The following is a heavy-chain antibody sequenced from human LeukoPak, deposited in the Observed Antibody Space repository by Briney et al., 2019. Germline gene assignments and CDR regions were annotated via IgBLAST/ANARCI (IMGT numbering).Heavy chain of an antibody. J-gene: IGHJ5*02. V-gene: IGHV1-18*01. CDR2: ISAYNGNT. D-gene: IGHD2-2*01. CDR1: GYTFTSYG. Sequence: ASVKVSCKASGYTFTSYGISWVRQAPGQGREGMGWISAYNGNTNYAQKLQGRVTMTTDTSTSTAYMELRSLRSDDTAVYYCARDTPSIVVVPAANIWFDPWGQGTLVTVSP. CDR3: ARDTPSIVVVPAANIWFDP.